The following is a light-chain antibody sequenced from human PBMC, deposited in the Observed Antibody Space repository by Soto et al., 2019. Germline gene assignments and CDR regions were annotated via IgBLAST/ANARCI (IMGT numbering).Light chain of an antibody. CDR3: QQRSNWPLT. V-gene: IGKV3-11*01. J-gene: IGKJ4*01. CDR2: AAS. Sequence: EIVLTQSPATLSLSPGERATLSCRASQSVSSSLAWYQQRPGQAPGLLIYAASNRATGIPARFSGSGSGTDFTLTISSLEPEDFAIYYCQQRSNWPLTFGGGTKVDIK. CDR1: QSVSSS.